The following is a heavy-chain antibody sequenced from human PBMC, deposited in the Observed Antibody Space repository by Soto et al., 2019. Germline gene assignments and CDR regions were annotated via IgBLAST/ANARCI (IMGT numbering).Heavy chain of an antibody. Sequence: GGSLRLSCAASGFTFSSYAMHWVRQAPGKGLEWVAVISYDGSNKYYADSVKGRFTISRDNSKNTLYLQMNSLRAEDTAVYYCARGGDSGYCGGDCYYSGAYWYFDLWGRGTLVTVSS. CDR3: ARGGDSGYCGGDCYYSGAYWYFDL. CDR1: GFTFSSYA. D-gene: IGHD2-21*02. CDR2: ISYDGSNK. V-gene: IGHV3-30-3*01. J-gene: IGHJ2*01.